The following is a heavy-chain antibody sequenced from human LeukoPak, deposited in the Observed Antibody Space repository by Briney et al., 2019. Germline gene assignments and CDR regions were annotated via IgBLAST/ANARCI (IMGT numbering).Heavy chain of an antibody. Sequence: GGSLRLSCAASGFTFRGYGMHGVRQAPGKGLEWVAVISYDGSHKSYADSVKGRFTVSRDYSNNTLSLEMNSLRAEDTAVYNCARVWGSNWGPLDYWGQGTLVTVSS. J-gene: IGHJ4*02. V-gene: IGHV3-33*05. CDR3: ARVWGSNWGPLDY. CDR2: ISYDGSHK. CDR1: GFTFRGYG. D-gene: IGHD7-27*01.